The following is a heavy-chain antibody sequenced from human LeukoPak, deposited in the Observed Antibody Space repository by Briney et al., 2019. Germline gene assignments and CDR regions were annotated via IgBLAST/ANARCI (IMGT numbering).Heavy chain of an antibody. V-gene: IGHV4-34*01. Sequence: ASETLSLTCAVYGGSFSGYYWSWIRQPPGKGLEWIGEINHSGSTNYNPSLKSRATISVDTSKNQFSLKLSSVTAADTAVYYCARADYYDSSGYYWWGYYYYGMDVWGQGTTVTVSS. D-gene: IGHD3-22*01. CDR3: ARADYYDSSGYYWWGYYYYGMDV. J-gene: IGHJ6*02. CDR1: GGSFSGYY. CDR2: INHSGST.